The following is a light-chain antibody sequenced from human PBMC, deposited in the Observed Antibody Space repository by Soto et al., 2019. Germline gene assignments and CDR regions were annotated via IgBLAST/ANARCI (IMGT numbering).Light chain of an antibody. CDR1: QSIVTY. V-gene: IGKV1-5*01. Sequence: DIQMTQSPSSLSASVGDRVTITCRASQSIVTYLNWYLQKPGKAPKLLIYDASSLESGVPSRFSGSGSGTEFTLTISSLQPDDFATYYCQQYNSYPLTFGGGTKVDI. CDR3: QQYNSYPLT. CDR2: DAS. J-gene: IGKJ4*01.